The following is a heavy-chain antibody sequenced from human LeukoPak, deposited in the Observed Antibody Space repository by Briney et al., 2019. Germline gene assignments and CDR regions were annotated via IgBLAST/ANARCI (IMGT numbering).Heavy chain of an antibody. D-gene: IGHD2-2*01. J-gene: IGHJ2*01. Sequence: GGSLRLSCAASGFTFSNFGIHWVRQAPGKGLEWVSFIVFDGSKKFYADSVKGRFIISRDNSKNTVYLQMNTLRAEDTAVYYCAKDGLIAVVAAAIGYFDIWGRGTLVTVSS. CDR3: AKDGLIAVVAAAIGYFDI. V-gene: IGHV3-30*02. CDR2: IVFDGSKK. CDR1: GFTFSNFG.